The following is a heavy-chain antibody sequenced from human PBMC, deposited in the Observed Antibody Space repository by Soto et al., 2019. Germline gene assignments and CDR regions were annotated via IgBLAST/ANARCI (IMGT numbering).Heavy chain of an antibody. Sequence: GGSLSLSCAASGLTFTKYAMAWVRQAPEKGLEWVSGISGSGGSTYYADSVKGRFTISRDNSKNTLYLQMNSLRAEDTAVYYCAKTDYDILTGYYLGAFDIWGQGTMVTVSS. J-gene: IGHJ3*02. D-gene: IGHD3-9*01. CDR3: AKTDYDILTGYYLGAFDI. CDR1: GLTFTKYA. CDR2: ISGSGGST. V-gene: IGHV3-23*01.